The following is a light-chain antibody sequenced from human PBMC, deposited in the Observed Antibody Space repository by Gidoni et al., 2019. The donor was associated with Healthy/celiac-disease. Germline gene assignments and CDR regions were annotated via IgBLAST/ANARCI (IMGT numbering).Light chain of an antibody. CDR3: QQRSNWPFALT. CDR2: DAS. CDR1: QSVSSY. V-gene: IGKV3-11*01. J-gene: IGKJ4*01. Sequence: EIVLTHSPATLSLSPGERATLSCRASQSVSSYLAWYQQKPGQAPRLLIYDASNRATGIPARLSGSGSGTDFTITISSLETEDFAVYYCQQRSNWPFALTFGGGTKVEIK.